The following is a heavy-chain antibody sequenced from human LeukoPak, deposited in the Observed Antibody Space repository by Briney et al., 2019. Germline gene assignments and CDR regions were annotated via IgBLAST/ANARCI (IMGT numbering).Heavy chain of an antibody. CDR2: IKNDGSET. J-gene: IGHJ4*02. D-gene: IGHD6-6*01. CDR1: GFNFRDHW. V-gene: IGHV3-7*03. Sequence: GGSLRLSCAVSGFNFRDHWMDWVRQAPGKGLEWVGHIKNDGSETYYLDSLKGRFSISRDNTNNALYLQMNSLKTEDTAVYYCTTDVWVATRSDYWGQGTLVTVSS. CDR3: TTDVWVATRSDY.